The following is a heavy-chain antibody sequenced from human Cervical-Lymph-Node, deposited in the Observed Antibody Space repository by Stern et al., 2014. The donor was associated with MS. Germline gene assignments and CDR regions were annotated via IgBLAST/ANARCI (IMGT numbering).Heavy chain of an antibody. Sequence: QVQLGQSGVEMKKPGASVKVSCKASGYTFASYGLSWVRQAPGQGLEWMGWISGHNSNTNYAQNFQGRVTMTTDISTSTAYMELRSLTSHDTAVYYCARGEVYGFDLWGQGTMVTVSS. CDR1: GYTFASYG. V-gene: IGHV1-18*01. CDR2: ISGHNSNT. D-gene: IGHD5/OR15-5a*01. J-gene: IGHJ3*01. CDR3: ARGEVYGFDL.